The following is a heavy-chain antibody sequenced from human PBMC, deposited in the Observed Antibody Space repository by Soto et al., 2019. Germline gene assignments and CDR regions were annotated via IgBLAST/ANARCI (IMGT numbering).Heavy chain of an antibody. CDR3: AKHGYHDYFQY. D-gene: IGHD5-18*01. CDR2: IYYSGST. Sequence: QVQLQESGPGLVKPSQTLSLTCTVSGGSISSGGYYWSWIRQHPGKGLEWIGYIYYSGSTYYNPSLKSRVTISEDTSKNQVSLKLRSVTAADTAIYYCAKHGYHDYFQYWGQGTLVTVSS. J-gene: IGHJ1*01. V-gene: IGHV4-31*03. CDR1: GGSISSGGYY.